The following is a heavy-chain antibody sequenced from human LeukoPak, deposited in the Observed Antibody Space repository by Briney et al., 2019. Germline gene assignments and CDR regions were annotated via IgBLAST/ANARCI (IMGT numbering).Heavy chain of an antibody. CDR1: GYSISSGYY. D-gene: IGHD3-10*01. J-gene: IGHJ5*02. V-gene: IGHV4-38-2*02. Sequence: SETLSLTCTVSGYSISSGYYWGWIRQPPGKGLEWIGSIYHSGSTYYNPSLKSRVTISVDTSKNQFSLKLSSVTAADTAVYYCARGTTMVRGDWFDPWGQGTLVTVSS. CDR2: IYHSGST. CDR3: ARGTTMVRGDWFDP.